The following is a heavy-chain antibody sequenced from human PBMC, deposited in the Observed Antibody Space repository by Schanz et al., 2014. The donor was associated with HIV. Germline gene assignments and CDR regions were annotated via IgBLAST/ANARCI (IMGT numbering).Heavy chain of an antibody. Sequence: QVQLVESGGGVVQPGRSLRLSCAASGFTFSSYAMHWVRQAPGKGLEWVAVISYDGSNQYYADSVKGRFTISRDNSKNTLYLQMNSLRPEDTAVYYCARVANWDYYGMDVWGRGTTVTVSS. J-gene: IGHJ6*02. D-gene: IGHD3-16*01. CDR2: ISYDGSNQ. CDR1: GFTFSSYA. CDR3: ARVANWDYYGMDV. V-gene: IGHV3-30-3*01.